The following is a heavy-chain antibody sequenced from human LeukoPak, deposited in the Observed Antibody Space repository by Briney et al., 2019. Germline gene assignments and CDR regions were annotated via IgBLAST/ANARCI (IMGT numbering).Heavy chain of an antibody. CDR3: ATTGYSGQGEWMSAFAI. CDR1: GFTFSSYA. D-gene: IGHD5-12*01. Sequence: GGSLRLSCAASGFTFSSYAMSWVRQAPGKGLEWVSAISGSGGSTYYADSVKGRFTISRDNSKNTLYLQMNSLRAEDTAVYYCATTGYSGQGEWMSAFAIWGQGTMVTVSS. V-gene: IGHV3-23*01. CDR2: ISGSGGST. J-gene: IGHJ3*02.